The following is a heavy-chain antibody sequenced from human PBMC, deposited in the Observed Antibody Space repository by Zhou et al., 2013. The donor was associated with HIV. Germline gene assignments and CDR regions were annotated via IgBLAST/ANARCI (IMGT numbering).Heavy chain of an antibody. J-gene: IGHJ5*02. V-gene: IGHV1-69*04. CDR2: IIPIYGIV. D-gene: IGHD1-26*01. Sequence: QVQLVQSGAEVKNPGSSVKVSCKTSGGTFSSHGTSWVRQTPGQGLEWMGRIIPIYGIVNYAQKFQGKVRISADRATSTAYLDLSSLRFEDTAVYYCARDVGYSESYRKATTYFDPWGQGTLVTVSP. CDR3: ARDVGYSESYRKATTYFDP. CDR1: GGTFSSHG.